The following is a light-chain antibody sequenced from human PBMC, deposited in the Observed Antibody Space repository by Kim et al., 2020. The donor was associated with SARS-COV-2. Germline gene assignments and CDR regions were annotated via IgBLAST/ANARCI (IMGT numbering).Light chain of an antibody. Sequence: GQRVGIPCSGGTSNIGRSTVNWYHQLPGTAPRLLIYYDDRRPSGVPDRFSGSRSGTSASLAISGLQSEDEGDYYCATWDDSLEGRVFGGGTQLTVL. CDR1: TSNIGRST. CDR2: YDD. CDR3: ATWDDSLEGRV. V-gene: IGLV1-44*01. J-gene: IGLJ3*02.